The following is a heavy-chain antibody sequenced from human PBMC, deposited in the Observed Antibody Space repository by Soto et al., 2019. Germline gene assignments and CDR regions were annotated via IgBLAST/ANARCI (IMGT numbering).Heavy chain of an antibody. J-gene: IGHJ6*02. CDR1: GFTFSSYG. CDR2: IWYDGSNK. V-gene: IGHV3-33*01. Sequence: QVQLVESGGGVVQPGRSLRLSCAASGFTFSSYGMHWVRQAPGKGLEWVAVIWYDGSNKYYADSVKGRFTISRDNSKNTLYLQMKSLRAEDTAVYYCARLPLGDYGVGRYGMDVWGQGTTVTVSS. D-gene: IGHD4-17*01. CDR3: ARLPLGDYGVGRYGMDV.